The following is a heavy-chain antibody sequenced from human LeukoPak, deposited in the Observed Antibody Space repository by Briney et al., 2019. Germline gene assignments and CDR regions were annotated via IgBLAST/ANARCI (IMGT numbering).Heavy chain of an antibody. CDR1: GYTFTSYD. Sequence: ASVKVSCKASGYTFTSYDINWARQATGQGLEWMGWMNPNSGNTGYAQKFQGRVTMTRNTSISTAYMELSSPRSEDTAVYYCARDHYYDSSGYAPLDYWGQGTLVTVSS. D-gene: IGHD3-22*01. V-gene: IGHV1-8*01. J-gene: IGHJ4*02. CDR3: ARDHYYDSSGYAPLDY. CDR2: MNPNSGNT.